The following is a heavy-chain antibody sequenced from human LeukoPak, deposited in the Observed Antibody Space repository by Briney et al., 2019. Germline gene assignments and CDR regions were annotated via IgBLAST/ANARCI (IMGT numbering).Heavy chain of an antibody. CDR1: GYTFTGYY. CDR3: ARSYYDSSGYYYGRYWFDP. J-gene: IGHJ5*02. V-gene: IGHV1-2*02. D-gene: IGHD3-22*01. CDR2: INPNSGGT. Sequence: GASVKVSCKASGYTFTGYYMHWVRQAPGQGLEWMGWINPNSGGTNYAQKFQGRVTMTRDTSISTAYMELSRLRSDDTAVYYCARSYYDSSGYYYGRYWFDPWGQGTLVTVSS.